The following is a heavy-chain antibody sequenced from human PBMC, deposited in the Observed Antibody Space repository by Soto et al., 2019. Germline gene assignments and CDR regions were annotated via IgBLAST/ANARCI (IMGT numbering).Heavy chain of an antibody. CDR1: GFSFSSYG. CDR2: ILDDGSDK. V-gene: IGHV3-33*01. D-gene: IGHD4-17*01. CDR3: ARDDDYGDNGLDY. Sequence: QVQLVESGGGVVQPGRSLRLSCAASGFSFSSYGMHWVRQAPGKGLEWVAVILDDGSDKDYTDAVKGRFTISRDNSKNTLYLEMKSLRAEDTAVYYCARDDDYGDNGLDYWGQGTLVTVSS. J-gene: IGHJ4*02.